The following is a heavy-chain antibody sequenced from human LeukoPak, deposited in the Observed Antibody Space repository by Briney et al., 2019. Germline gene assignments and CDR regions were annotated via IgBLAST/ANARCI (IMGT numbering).Heavy chain of an antibody. J-gene: IGHJ4*02. CDR1: GGTFSSYA. Sequence: ASVKVSCKASGGTFSSYAISWVRQAPGQGLEWMGGIIPIFGTANYAQRFQGRVTITADESTSTAYMELSSLRSEDTAVYYCARSRLSTSSVIGDYWGQGTLVTVSS. D-gene: IGHD6-6*01. CDR2: IIPIFGTA. CDR3: ARSRLSTSSVIGDY. V-gene: IGHV1-69*13.